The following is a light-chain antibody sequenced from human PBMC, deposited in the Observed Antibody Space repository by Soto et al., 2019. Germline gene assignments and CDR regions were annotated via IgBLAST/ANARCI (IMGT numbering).Light chain of an antibody. CDR1: QSVSSSL. V-gene: IGKV3-20*01. CDR3: QLYGSSPSYT. CDR2: AAA. Sequence: EIVLTQSPGTLSLSPGERATLSCRASQSVSSSLLSWYQQQPGLPPRLLFYAAATTAAGVPDRFSGSWSGRDFSLTISRLEPEDVAVDYCQLYGSSPSYTFGQGTKLEIK. J-gene: IGKJ2*01.